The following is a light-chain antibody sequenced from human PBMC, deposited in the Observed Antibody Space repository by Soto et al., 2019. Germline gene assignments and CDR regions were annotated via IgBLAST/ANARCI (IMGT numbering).Light chain of an antibody. CDR2: AIS. CDR3: LQHNSYPLT. CDR1: QGIRND. Sequence: DIQMTQSPSSLSASVGDRVTITCRASQGIRNDLAWYQQKPGKAPERLIYAISSLQSGVPSRFSGSGSGKEFPLTISSLQPEDFATYYCLQHNSYPLTFGGGTKVEIK. J-gene: IGKJ4*01. V-gene: IGKV1-17*01.